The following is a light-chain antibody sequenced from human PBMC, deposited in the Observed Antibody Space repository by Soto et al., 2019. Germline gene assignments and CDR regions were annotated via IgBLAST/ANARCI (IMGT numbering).Light chain of an antibody. J-gene: IGKJ5*01. V-gene: IGKV3-20*01. Sequence: TQSPGPLSLPPDQIDNSFLSASQSVTKNNLNWYQQKPGQAPRLLIYGASTRATGIPARFSGSGSGTEFTLTISRLEPEDFAVYYCQQYGNSPITFGQGTRLEI. CDR2: GAS. CDR1: QSVTKNN. CDR3: QQYGNSPIT.